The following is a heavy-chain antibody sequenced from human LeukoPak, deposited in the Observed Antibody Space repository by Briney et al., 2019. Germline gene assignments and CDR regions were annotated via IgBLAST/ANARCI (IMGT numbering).Heavy chain of an antibody. J-gene: IGHJ4*02. CDR1: GGHISSYY. CDR2: IYYSGSS. D-gene: IGHD7-27*01. V-gene: IGHV4-59*08. Sequence: SETLSLTCTVSGGHISSYYWSWIRQPPGKGLVWIADIYYSGSSTYNSSLRSRVTISIDTSENQFSLKLTSVTAADTAVYYCARQPLGGYYFDYWGQGTLVAVSS. CDR3: ARQPLGGYYFDY.